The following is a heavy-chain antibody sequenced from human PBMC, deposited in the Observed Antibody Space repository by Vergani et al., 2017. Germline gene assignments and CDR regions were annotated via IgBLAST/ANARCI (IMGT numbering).Heavy chain of an antibody. Sequence: QVQLQESGPGLVKPSQTLSLTCTVSGGSISSGSYYWSWIRQPAGKGLEWIGRIYTSGSTNYNPSLKSRVTISVDTSKNQFSLKLSSETAADTAVYYCAGWSGYYRFDPWGQGTLVTVSS. J-gene: IGHJ5*02. D-gene: IGHD3-3*01. CDR3: AGWSGYYRFDP. CDR2: IYTSGST. CDR1: GGSISSGSYY. V-gene: IGHV4-61*02.